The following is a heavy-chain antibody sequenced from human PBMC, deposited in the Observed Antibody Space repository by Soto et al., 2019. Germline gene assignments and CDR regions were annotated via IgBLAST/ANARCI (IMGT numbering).Heavy chain of an antibody. J-gene: IGHJ4*02. CDR3: ARVGAYCSGGSCYSDY. D-gene: IGHD2-15*01. CDR2: ISSSSSYI. CDR1: GFTFSSYS. V-gene: IGHV3-21*01. Sequence: VQLVESGGGLVQPGGSLRLSCAASGFTFSSYSMNWVRQAPGKGLEWVSSISSSSSYIYYADSVKGRFTISRDNAKNSLYLQMNSLRAEDTAVYYCARVGAYCSGGSCYSDYWGQGTLVTVSS.